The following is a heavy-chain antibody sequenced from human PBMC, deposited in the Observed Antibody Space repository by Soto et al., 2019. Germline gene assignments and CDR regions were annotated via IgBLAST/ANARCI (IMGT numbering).Heavy chain of an antibody. D-gene: IGHD6-25*01. V-gene: IGHV3-23*01. CDR2: TSGSGIST. J-gene: IGHJ2*01. Sequence: DVQLLESGGGLVQPGGSLRLSCAASGFTFRSYAMSWVRQAPGKGLEWVSGTSGSGISTHYADSVKGRFTVSRGNSRNTLDPQRKIPGSVDTAVYNCAKWTVCHERHYDLWGGGTRVTVSS. CDR1: GFTFRSYA. CDR3: AKWTVCHERHYDL.